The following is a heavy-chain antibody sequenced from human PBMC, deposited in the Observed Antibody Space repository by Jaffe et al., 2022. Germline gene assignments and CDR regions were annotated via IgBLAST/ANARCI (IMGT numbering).Heavy chain of an antibody. J-gene: IGHJ5*02. CDR3: ARQAQIVATTTYNWFDP. Sequence: QVQLQESGPGLVKPSETLSLTCAVSGYSISSGYYWGWVRQPPGKGLEWIGSIYHSGNTYYNPSLKSRVTISVDTSRNHFSLNLSSVTAADTAMYYCARQAQIVATTTYNWFDPWGQGTLVTVSS. CDR2: IYHSGNT. D-gene: IGHD5-12*01. V-gene: IGHV4-38-2*01. CDR1: GYSISSGYY.